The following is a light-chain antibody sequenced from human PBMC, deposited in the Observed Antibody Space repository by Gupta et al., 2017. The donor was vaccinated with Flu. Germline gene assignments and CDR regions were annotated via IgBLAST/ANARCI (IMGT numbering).Light chain of an antibody. J-gene: IGLJ2*01. CDR2: DTT. CDR3: LLYYSGAWV. V-gene: IGLV7-46*01. CDR1: TGTFTSGHC. Sequence: QAVVSQQPSLPLSPGGPLPLPSASSTGTFTSGHCPCWYQQRPGQAPRTLIYDTTNKQSGTPARFSGSLLGDKAALTLSGAQPEDEAEYYCLLYYSGAWVFGGGTKLTV.